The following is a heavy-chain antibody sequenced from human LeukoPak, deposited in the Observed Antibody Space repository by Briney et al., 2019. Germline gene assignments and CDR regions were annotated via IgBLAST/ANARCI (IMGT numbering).Heavy chain of an antibody. CDR2: IDDAGRS. CDR1: GGPFCGHY. CDR3: ARGENSGSYFSYFDS. J-gene: IGHJ5*01. D-gene: IGHD3-10*01. V-gene: IGHV4-34*01. Sequence: PSETLSLTCAVYGGPFCGHYWTWIRQPPGKGLEWIGKIDDAGRSTYNPSLTSRVTISKDSSKNQFSLSLGSVIVADTAVYFCARGENSGSYFSYFDSWAQGTPVTVSS.